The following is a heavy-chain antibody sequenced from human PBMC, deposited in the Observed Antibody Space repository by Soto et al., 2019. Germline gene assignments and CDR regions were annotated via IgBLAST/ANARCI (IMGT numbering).Heavy chain of an antibody. J-gene: IGHJ6*02. D-gene: IGHD1-1*01. CDR2: CLPIFGTS. CDR1: GGTVSTYS. Sequence: QVQLVQSGAEVKKRGASVKVSCKASGGTVSTYSISWVGQAPGQGREWMGECLPIFGTSHYAQNFQGRVTITADESTNTLYMELSTVKSNDTAVYYCATGSRYDNFSFFCDMDLWGQGTTVTVSS. CDR3: ATGSRYDNFSFFCDMDL. V-gene: IGHV1-69*01.